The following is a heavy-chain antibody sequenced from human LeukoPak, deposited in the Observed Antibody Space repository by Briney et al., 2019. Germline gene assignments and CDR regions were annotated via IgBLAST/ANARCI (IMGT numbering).Heavy chain of an antibody. CDR3: ASHGGL. Sequence: GGSLRFSCAAPGFSFSSYGMHWVRQAPGKGLEWVAVIWYDGSNENYADSVKGRFTISRDNSKNMLWLQMNSLRVEDTALYYCASHGGLWGQGTLVTVSS. D-gene: IGHD5-12*01. V-gene: IGHV3-33*01. CDR2: IWYDGSNE. CDR1: GFSFSSYG. J-gene: IGHJ4*02.